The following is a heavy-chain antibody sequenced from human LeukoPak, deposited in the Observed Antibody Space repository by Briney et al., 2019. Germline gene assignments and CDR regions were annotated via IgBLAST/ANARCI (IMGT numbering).Heavy chain of an antibody. CDR3: ARGAAQFDP. CDR2: IYTSGST. V-gene: IGHV4-4*07. D-gene: IGHD2-15*01. CDR1: GDSISNYY. J-gene: IGHJ5*02. Sequence: SETLSLTCAVSGDSISNYYWSWIRQPAGKGLEWIGRIYTSGSTNYNPSLKSRVTMSVDTSKNQFSLKLTSATAADTAVYYCARGAAQFDPWGQGTLVTVSS.